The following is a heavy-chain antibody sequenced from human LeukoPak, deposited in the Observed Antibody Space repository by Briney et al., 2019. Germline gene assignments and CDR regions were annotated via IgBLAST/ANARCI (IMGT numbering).Heavy chain of an antibody. V-gene: IGHV1-2*02. Sequence: ASVKVSCKASGYTFTSYYMHWVRQAPGQGLEWMGWINPNSGGTNYAQKFQGRVTMTRDTSISTAYMELSRLRSEDTAVYYCARDPAAAGTGFDYWGQGTLVTVSS. CDR2: INPNSGGT. J-gene: IGHJ4*02. CDR3: ARDPAAAGTGFDY. CDR1: GYTFTSYY. D-gene: IGHD6-13*01.